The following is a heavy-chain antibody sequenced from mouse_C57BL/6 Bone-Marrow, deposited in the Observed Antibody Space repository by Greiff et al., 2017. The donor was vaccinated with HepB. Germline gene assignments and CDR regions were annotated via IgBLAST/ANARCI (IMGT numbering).Heavy chain of an antibody. CDR1: GYAFTNYL. Sequence: QVQLQQSGAELVRPGTSVKVSCKASGYAFTNYLIEWVKQRPGQGLEWIGVINPGSGGTNYNEKFKGKATLTADKSSSTAYMQLSSLTSEDSAVYFCARCLWGLVYWGRGTSLTVSS. CDR3: ARCLWGLVY. D-gene: IGHD6-1*01. V-gene: IGHV1-54*01. J-gene: IGHJ2*02. CDR2: INPGSGGT.